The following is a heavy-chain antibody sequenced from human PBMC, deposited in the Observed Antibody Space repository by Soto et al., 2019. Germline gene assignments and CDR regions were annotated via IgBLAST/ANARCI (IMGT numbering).Heavy chain of an antibody. D-gene: IGHD6-19*01. V-gene: IGHV1-18*01. CDR1: GYTFTSYG. J-gene: IGHJ6*02. CDR2: ISAYNGNT. Sequence: ASVKVSCKASGYTFTSYGISWVRQAPGQGLEWMGWISAYNGNTNYAQKLQGRVTMTTDTSTSTAYMELRSLRSDDTAVYYCAKVLKDQWLVLYYYYGMDVWGQGTTVTVSS. CDR3: AKVLKDQWLVLYYYYGMDV.